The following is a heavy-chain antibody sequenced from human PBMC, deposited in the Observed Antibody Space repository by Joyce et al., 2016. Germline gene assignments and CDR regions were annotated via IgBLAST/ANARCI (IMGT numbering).Heavy chain of an antibody. Sequence: QVQLVESGGGVVQPGRSLRLSCAASGLTLSYYGVHWVRQAPGKGLEWVAVISYDGIYKYYADSVKGRFTISRDNSKNTVFLEMNSLRTEDTAVYYCAKILTATYSSGWFLDYWGQGTLVTVSS. CDR2: ISYDGIYK. CDR3: AKILTATYSSGWFLDY. J-gene: IGHJ4*02. D-gene: IGHD6-25*01. V-gene: IGHV3-30*18. CDR1: GLTLSYYG.